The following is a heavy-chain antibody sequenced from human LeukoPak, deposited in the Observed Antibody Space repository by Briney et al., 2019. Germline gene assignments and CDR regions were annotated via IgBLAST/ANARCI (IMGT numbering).Heavy chain of an antibody. V-gene: IGHV4-34*01. CDR2: INHSGST. J-gene: IGHJ4*02. D-gene: IGHD1-7*01. CDR3: ARLKDWDYWTRTLDY. CDR1: GGSFSGYY. Sequence: SETLSHTCAVYGGSFSGYYWSWIRQPPGKGLEWIGEINHSGSTNYNPSLKSRVTISVDTSKNQFSLKLSSVTAADTAVYYCARLKDWDYWTRTLDYWGQGTLVTVSS.